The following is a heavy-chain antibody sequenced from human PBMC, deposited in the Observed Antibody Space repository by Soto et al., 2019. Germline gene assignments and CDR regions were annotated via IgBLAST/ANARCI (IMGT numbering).Heavy chain of an antibody. V-gene: IGHV4-31*03. D-gene: IGHD3-22*01. CDR2: IYYSGST. J-gene: IGHJ6*02. CDR1: GGSISSGGYY. Sequence: SATLSLTCTVSGGSISSGGYYWSWIRQHPGKGLEWIGYIYYSGSTYYNPSLKSRVTISVDTSKNQFSLKLSSVTAADTAVYYCAREPAMIVAYYGMDVWGQGTTVTVSS. CDR3: AREPAMIVAYYGMDV.